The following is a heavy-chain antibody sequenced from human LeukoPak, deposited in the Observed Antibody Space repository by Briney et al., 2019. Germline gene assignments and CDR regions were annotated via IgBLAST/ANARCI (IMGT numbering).Heavy chain of an antibody. CDR2: ISGSGGST. Sequence: GGSLRLSCAASGFTFSSYAMSWVRQAPGKGLEWASAISGSGGSTYYADSVKGRFTISRDNSKNTLYLQMNSLRAEDTAVYYCAKGPALLRYFDWFLDYWGQGTLVAVSS. CDR1: GFTFSSYA. D-gene: IGHD3-9*01. CDR3: AKGPALLRYFDWFLDY. V-gene: IGHV3-23*01. J-gene: IGHJ4*02.